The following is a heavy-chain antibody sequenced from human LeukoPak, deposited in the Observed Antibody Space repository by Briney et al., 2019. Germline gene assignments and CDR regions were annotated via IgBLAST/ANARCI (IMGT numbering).Heavy chain of an antibody. Sequence: ASVKVSCKASGYTFTSYYMHWVRQAPGQGLEWMGIINPSGGSTSYAQKFQGRVAMTRDTSTSTVYMELSSLRSEDTAVYYCARGWPGDCSSTSCYVKGDAFDIWGQGTMVTVSS. J-gene: IGHJ3*02. CDR1: GYTFTSYY. D-gene: IGHD2-2*01. CDR3: ARGWPGDCSSTSCYVKGDAFDI. CDR2: INPSGGST. V-gene: IGHV1-46*01.